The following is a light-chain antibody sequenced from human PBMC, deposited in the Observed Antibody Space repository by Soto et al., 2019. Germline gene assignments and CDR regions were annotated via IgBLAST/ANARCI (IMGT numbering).Light chain of an antibody. CDR1: QSVSSSY. CDR3: QQCGSSLWT. V-gene: IGKV3-20*01. CDR2: GAS. Sequence: EIVLTQSPNTLSLSPGERATLSCRASQSVSSSYLAWYQQKPGQAPRLLIYGASSRATGIPDRFSGSGSGTDFTLTISTLEPEDFAVYYCQQCGSSLWTFGQGTKVEIK. J-gene: IGKJ1*01.